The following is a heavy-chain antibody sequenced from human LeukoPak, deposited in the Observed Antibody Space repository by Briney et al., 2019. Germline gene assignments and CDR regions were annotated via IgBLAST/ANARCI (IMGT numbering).Heavy chain of an antibody. CDR2: INHSGST. J-gene: IGHJ6*02. CDR1: GGSFSGYY. Sequence: PSETLSLTCAVYGGSFSGYYWSWIRQPPGKGLEWIGEINHSGSTNYNPSLKSRVTISVDTSKNQFSLKLSSVTAADTAVYYCARDKLEVTMLRGVIITPTSYGMDVWGQGTTVTVSS. V-gene: IGHV4-34*01. D-gene: IGHD3-10*01. CDR3: ARDKLEVTMLRGVIITPTSYGMDV.